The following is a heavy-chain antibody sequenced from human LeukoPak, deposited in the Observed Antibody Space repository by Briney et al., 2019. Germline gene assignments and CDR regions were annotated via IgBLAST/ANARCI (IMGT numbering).Heavy chain of an antibody. Sequence: PSETLSLTCPVSGGSISSYYWSWIRQPPGKGLEWIGYIYYSGSTNYNPSLKSRVTISVDTSKNQFSLKLSSVTAADTAVYYCARDKARRSSSWYGHWFDPWGQGTLVTVSS. V-gene: IGHV4-59*01. CDR3: ARDKARRSSSWYGHWFDP. D-gene: IGHD6-13*01. CDR2: IYYSGST. J-gene: IGHJ5*02. CDR1: GGSISSYY.